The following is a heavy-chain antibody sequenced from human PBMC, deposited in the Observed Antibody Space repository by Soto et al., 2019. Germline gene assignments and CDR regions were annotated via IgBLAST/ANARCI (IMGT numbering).Heavy chain of an antibody. J-gene: IGHJ4*02. D-gene: IGHD3-3*01. V-gene: IGHV3-33*01. Sequence: GGSLRLSCAASGFTFSSYGMHWVRQAPGKGLEWVAVIWYDGSNKYYADSVRGRFTISRDNSKNTLYLQMNSLRAEDTAVYYCARGGTIFGVVTPVPLCCFDYWGQGTLVTVSS. CDR3: ARGGTIFGVVTPVPLCCFDY. CDR1: GFTFSSYG. CDR2: IWYDGSNK.